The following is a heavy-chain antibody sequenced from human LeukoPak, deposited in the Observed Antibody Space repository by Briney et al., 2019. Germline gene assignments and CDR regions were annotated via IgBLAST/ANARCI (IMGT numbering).Heavy chain of an antibody. D-gene: IGHD6-19*01. Sequence: GGSLRLSCAASGFTFSSYAMSWVRQAPGKGLEWVSAISGSGGSTYYADSAKGRFTISRDNSKNTLYLQMNSLRAEDTAVYYCAKPLAVAGTGGAFDIWGQGTMVTVSS. V-gene: IGHV3-23*01. CDR1: GFTFSSYA. CDR3: AKPLAVAGTGGAFDI. J-gene: IGHJ3*02. CDR2: ISGSGGST.